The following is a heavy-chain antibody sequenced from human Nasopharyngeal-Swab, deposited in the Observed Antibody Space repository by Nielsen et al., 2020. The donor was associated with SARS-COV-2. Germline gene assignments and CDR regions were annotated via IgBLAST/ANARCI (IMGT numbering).Heavy chain of an antibody. V-gene: IGHV3-23*01. CDR1: GFSFSGYW. J-gene: IGHJ5*02. Sequence: GGSLRLSCAASGFSFSGYWMSWVRQAPGKGLDWVSGSSGSGTFTSYADAVKGRFTVSRDNSQNTLYLHMNSLRAEDTAVYYCAKDGGGSSSLNWFDPWGQGTLVTVSS. CDR3: AKDGGGSSSLNWFDP. D-gene: IGHD1-26*01. CDR2: SSGSGTFT.